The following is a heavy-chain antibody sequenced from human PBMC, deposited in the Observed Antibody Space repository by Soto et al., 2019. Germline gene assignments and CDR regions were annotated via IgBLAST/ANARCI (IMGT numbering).Heavy chain of an antibody. J-gene: IGHJ1*01. CDR2: IYHSGST. CDR3: ARGVGGYCSSTSCSTEYFQH. D-gene: IGHD2-2*01. CDR1: SGSISSSNW. Sequence: QEQLQESGPGLVKPSGTLSLTCAVSSGSISSSNWWTWVRQPPGKGLEWIGEIYHSGSTNYNPSLKSRVTISVDKSKTQFSLQLRSVTAADTAVYYCARGVGGYCSSTSCSTEYFQHWGQGTLVTVSS. V-gene: IGHV4-4*02.